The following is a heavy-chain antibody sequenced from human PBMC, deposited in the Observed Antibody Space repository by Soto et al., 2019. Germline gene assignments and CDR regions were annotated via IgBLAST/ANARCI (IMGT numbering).Heavy chain of an antibody. CDR2: IYYSWST. CDR3: ARGVFGWFDP. CDR1: VGSISSGDYY. V-gene: IGHV4-30-4*01. D-gene: IGHD3-16*01. J-gene: IGHJ5*02. Sequence: QVQLQEAGPGLVKPSQTLSLTCTVSVGSISSGDYYWSWILQPPGKGLEWIGYIYYSWSTYYNPSLKSRFTRSVDTSTNPFSLKLISVTDADTAVYYCARGVFGWFDPWGQGTLDTVSS.